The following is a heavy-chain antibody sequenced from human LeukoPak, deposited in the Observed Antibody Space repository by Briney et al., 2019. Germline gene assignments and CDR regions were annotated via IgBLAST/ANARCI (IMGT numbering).Heavy chain of an antibody. CDR3: ATLGDYEFDY. CDR1: GGTFSSYA. J-gene: IGHJ4*02. D-gene: IGHD4-17*01. Sequence: ASVKVSCKASGGTFSSYAISWVRQAPGQGLEWMGGIIPIFGTANYAQKFQGRVTITADESTSTAYMELSSPRSEDTAVYYCATLGDYEFDYWGQGTLVTVSS. V-gene: IGHV1-69*13. CDR2: IIPIFGTA.